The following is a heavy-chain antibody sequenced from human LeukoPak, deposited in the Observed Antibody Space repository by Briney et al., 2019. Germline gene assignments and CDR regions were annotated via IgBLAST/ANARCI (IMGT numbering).Heavy chain of an antibody. CDR2: IYNSGST. CDR3: ARFKRAGGWSYFDY. Sequence: PSETLSLTCTVSGGSISTYYWSWIRQPPGKGLEWIGHIYNSGSTNYSPSLKSRVTISVDTSKNQFSPKLSSVTAADTAVYYCARFKRAGGWSYFDYWGQGTLVTVSS. D-gene: IGHD6-19*01. V-gene: IGHV4-59*01. CDR1: GGSISTYY. J-gene: IGHJ4*02.